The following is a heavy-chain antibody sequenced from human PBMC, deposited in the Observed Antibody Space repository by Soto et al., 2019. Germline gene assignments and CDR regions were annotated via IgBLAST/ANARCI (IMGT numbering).Heavy chain of an antibody. CDR2: INGGGDSK. Sequence: GGSLRLSCAVSGFTFRSSPMSWVRRAPGKGLEWVSGINGGGDSKHYAESVRGRFTISRDNSKNTLYLQMNSLRAEDTAVYYCAIPDVYDSSGYPAPDAFDSWGQGTMVTVSS. CDR1: GFTFRSSP. CDR3: AIPDVYDSSGYPAPDAFDS. V-gene: IGHV3-23*01. D-gene: IGHD3-22*01. J-gene: IGHJ3*02.